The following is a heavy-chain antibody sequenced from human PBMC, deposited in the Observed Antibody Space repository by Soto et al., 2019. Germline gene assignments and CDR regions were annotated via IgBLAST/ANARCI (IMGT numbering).Heavy chain of an antibody. V-gene: IGHV3-66*01. CDR1: GFTVSSNY. CDR3: ARAGGYSYGFHFDY. CDR2: IYSGGST. D-gene: IGHD5-18*01. J-gene: IGHJ4*02. Sequence: EVQLVESGGGLVQPGGSLRLSCAASGFTVSSNYMTWVRQAPGKGLEWASVIYSGGSTYYADSVKGRFTISRDNSKNTLYLQMNSLRAEDTAVYYCARAGGYSYGFHFDYWGQGTLVTVSS.